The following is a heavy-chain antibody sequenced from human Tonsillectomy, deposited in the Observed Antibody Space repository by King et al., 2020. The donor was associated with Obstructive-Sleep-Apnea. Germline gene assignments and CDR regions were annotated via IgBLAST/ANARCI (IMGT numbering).Heavy chain of an antibody. Sequence: MQLQESGPGLVKPSETLSLTCTVSGGSISSYYWSWIRQPPGKGLEWIGYIYYSGSTNYNPSLKSRVTISVDTSKNQFSLKLSSVTAADTAVYYCARNRGVVPAAIWFDPWGQGTLVTVSS. V-gene: IGHV4-59*01. D-gene: IGHD2-2*01. CDR3: ARNRGVVPAAIWFDP. CDR2: IYYSGST. CDR1: GGSISSYY. J-gene: IGHJ5*02.